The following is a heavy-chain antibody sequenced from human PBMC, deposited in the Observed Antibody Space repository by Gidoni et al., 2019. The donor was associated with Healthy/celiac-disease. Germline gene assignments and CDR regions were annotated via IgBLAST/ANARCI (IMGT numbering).Heavy chain of an antibody. J-gene: IGHJ4*02. CDR1: VFTFSSYA. CDR2: ISGSGGST. Sequence: EVQLLESGGGLVQPGGSLRLSCAASVFTFSSYAMRWVRQAPGKGLEWVSAISGSGGSTYYADSVKGRFTISRDNSKNTLYLQMNSLRAEDTAVYYCAKARSGSYPEAPDYWGQGTLVTVSS. V-gene: IGHV3-23*01. D-gene: IGHD1-26*01. CDR3: AKARSGSYPEAPDY.